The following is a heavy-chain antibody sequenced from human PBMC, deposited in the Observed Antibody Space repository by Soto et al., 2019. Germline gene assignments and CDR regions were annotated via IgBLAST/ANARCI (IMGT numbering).Heavy chain of an antibody. CDR3: AREKWFSPLHYYYLLDV. CDR2: IHRDGSEA. CDR1: GFSFHNFW. D-gene: IGHD3-22*01. V-gene: IGHV3-7*01. J-gene: IGHJ6*02. Sequence: GGSLRLSCVVSGFSFHNFWVTWVRQTPGKGLEWVASIHRDGSEAYYVDSLKGRFTISRDKGKNSLYLQMENLRVEDTAVYYCAREKWFSPLHYYYLLDVWGQGTTVTVSS.